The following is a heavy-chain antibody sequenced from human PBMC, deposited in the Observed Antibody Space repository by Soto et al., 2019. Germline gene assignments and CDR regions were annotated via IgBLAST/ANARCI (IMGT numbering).Heavy chain of an antibody. J-gene: IGHJ4*02. V-gene: IGHV3-74*01. CDR1: GFTFSSYW. CDR2: INSDGSST. D-gene: IGHD6-13*01. Sequence: EVQLVESGGGLVQPGGSLRLSCAASGFTFSSYWMHWVRQAPGKGLVWVSRINSDGSSTSYADSVKGRFTISRDNAKNTLYLQMNSLRAEDTAVYYCARSYGYSSSWYPFDYWGQGTLVTFSS. CDR3: ARSYGYSSSWYPFDY.